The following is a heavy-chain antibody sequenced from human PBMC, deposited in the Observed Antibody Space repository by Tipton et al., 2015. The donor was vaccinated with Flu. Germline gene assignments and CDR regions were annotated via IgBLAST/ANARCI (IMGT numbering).Heavy chain of an antibody. CDR1: GGSISSYY. CDR3: ARDLYCSGGSCSGDYYYGMDV. CDR2: IYTSGST. D-gene: IGHD2-15*01. Sequence: LRLSCTVSGGSISSYYWSWIRQPAGKGLEWIGRIYTSGSTNYNPSLKSRVTMSVDTSKNQFSLKLSSVTAADTAVYYCARDLYCSGGSCSGDYYYGMDVWGQGTTVTVSS. J-gene: IGHJ6*02. V-gene: IGHV4-4*07.